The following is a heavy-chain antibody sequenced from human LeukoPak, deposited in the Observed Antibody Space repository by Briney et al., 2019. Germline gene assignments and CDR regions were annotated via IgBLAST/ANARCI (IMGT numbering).Heavy chain of an antibody. CDR3: ASGQGWLTDH. CDR1: GGSISNHY. J-gene: IGHJ5*02. V-gene: IGHV4-59*11. D-gene: IGHD5-12*01. Sequence: SETLSLTCTVSGGSISNHYCNWIRQSPGKELEWIGYVHYSRGTNYNPSLKSRVTISLDTSKNQFFLQLSSVTAADTAVYHCASGQGWLTDHWGRGTLVAVSS. CDR2: VHYSRGT.